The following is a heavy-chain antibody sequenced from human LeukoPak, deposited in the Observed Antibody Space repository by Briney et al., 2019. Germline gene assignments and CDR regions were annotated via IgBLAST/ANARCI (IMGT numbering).Heavy chain of an antibody. V-gene: IGHV5-51*01. D-gene: IGHD3-10*01. J-gene: IGHJ3*01. CDR1: GYSFTTYW. CDR3: ARTGYHYGSGSHFAFDV. CDR2: IYPSDSDT. Sequence: GESLEISCEASGYSFTTYWIGWVRPLPGKGLEWMGIIYPSDSDTRYSPSFQGQVAISSDRSITTVYLQWSNLRASDTAMYYCARTGYHYGSGSHFAFDVWGQGTMVTVSS.